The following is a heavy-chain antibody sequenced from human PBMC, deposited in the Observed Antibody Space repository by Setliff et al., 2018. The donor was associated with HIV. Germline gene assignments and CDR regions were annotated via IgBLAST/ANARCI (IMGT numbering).Heavy chain of an antibody. V-gene: IGHV4-4*08. J-gene: IGHJ5*01. Sequence: SETLSLTCTVSGDSISGNFWTRNYWSWIRQSPGKGLEWIGYFRASGDISYNPSLKTRATVSLDTSEKQVFLRLKSVTATDTAMDYCARHPWEESYRNYKLDSWGQGILVTVSS. CDR2: FRASGDI. CDR1: GDSISGNFWTRNY. D-gene: IGHD1-26*01. CDR3: ARHPWEESYRNYKLDS.